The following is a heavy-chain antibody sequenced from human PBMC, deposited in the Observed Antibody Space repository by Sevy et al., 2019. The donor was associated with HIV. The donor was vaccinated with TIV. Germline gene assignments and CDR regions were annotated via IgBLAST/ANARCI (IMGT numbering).Heavy chain of an antibody. Sequence: GGSLRLSCAASGFTFKDYGMHWVRQAPGKGLEWVTFIRYDGSTKYYADSVKGRLTTSRDNSKTRLHLQMNSLRVEVTAKYYCAKGPQPMVTTSYGMDVWGQGTKVTVSS. CDR2: IRYDGSTK. D-gene: IGHD4-17*01. CDR1: GFTFKDYG. CDR3: AKGPQPMVTTSYGMDV. V-gene: IGHV3-30*02. J-gene: IGHJ6*02.